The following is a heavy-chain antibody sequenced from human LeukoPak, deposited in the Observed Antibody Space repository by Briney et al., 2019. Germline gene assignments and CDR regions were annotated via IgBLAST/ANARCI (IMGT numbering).Heavy chain of an antibody. CDR3: ATNRAAAAFDI. V-gene: IGHV7-4-1*02. J-gene: IGHJ3*02. Sequence: GASVKVSCKASGYTFTTYAMNWVRQAPGQGLEWMGWINTNTGNPTYAQGFTERFVFSLDTSVSTAYLQISSLEAEDTAVYYCATNRAAAAFDIWGQGTMVTVSS. CDR2: INTNTGNP. CDR1: GYTFTTYA. D-gene: IGHD3-10*01.